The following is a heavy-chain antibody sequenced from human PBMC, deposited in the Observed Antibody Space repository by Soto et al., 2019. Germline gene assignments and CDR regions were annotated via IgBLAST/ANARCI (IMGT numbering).Heavy chain of an antibody. Sequence: PSETLSLTCAVSGDSISSNNWWSWVRQPPGKGLEWIGEIHHSGSSNYNPSLKSRVTISVDKSKNQFSLKLSSVTAADTAVYYCARRYSSGFDYWGQGTLVTVSS. CDR3: ARRYSSGFDY. CDR2: IHHSGSS. D-gene: IGHD6-19*01. V-gene: IGHV4-4*02. CDR1: GDSISSNNW. J-gene: IGHJ4*02.